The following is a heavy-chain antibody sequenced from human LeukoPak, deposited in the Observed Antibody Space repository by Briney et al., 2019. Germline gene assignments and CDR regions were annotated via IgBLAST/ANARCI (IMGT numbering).Heavy chain of an antibody. J-gene: IGHJ4*02. CDR2: INHSGST. CDR1: GGSFSGYY. V-gene: IGHV4-34*01. D-gene: IGHD2-2*03. Sequence: SETLSLTCAVYGGSFSGYYWSWIRQPPGKGLEWVGEINHSGSTNYNPSLKSRVTISVDTSKNQLSLKLSSVTAADTAVYYCARESGYCSSTSCEGHYWGQGTLVTVSS. CDR3: ARESGYCSSTSCEGHY.